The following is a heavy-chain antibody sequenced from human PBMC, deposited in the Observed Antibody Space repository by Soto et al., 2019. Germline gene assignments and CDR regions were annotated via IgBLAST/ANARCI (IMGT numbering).Heavy chain of an antibody. CDR3: ARLVYDNSGYRPG. Sequence: ASVKISCKASGYTFTSYGISWVRQAPGQGLEWMGWISAFNGNTYYNPSLKSRVTISVDRSKNQFSLKLSSVTAADTAVYYCARLVYDNSGYRPGWGQGTLVTVSS. CDR2: ISAFNGNT. J-gene: IGHJ4*02. V-gene: IGHV1-18*01. CDR1: GYTFTSYG. D-gene: IGHD3-22*01.